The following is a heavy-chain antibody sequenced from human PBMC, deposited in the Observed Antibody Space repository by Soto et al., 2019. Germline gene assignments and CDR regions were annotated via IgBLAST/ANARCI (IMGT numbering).Heavy chain of an antibody. CDR2: ISASKGNA. D-gene: IGHD3-9*01. CDR3: ARVSYYDVVTGYDPQKYFSYAMDV. CDR1: GYSFNTYG. V-gene: IGHV1-18*04. J-gene: IGHJ6*02. Sequence: QVQLVQSGGEVKKPGASVKVSCTASGYSFNTYGITWVRQAPGQGLEWLGWISASKGNANYAKKVQDRVTMTIDTSTNTAYMDLRSLRPDDTAVYYCARVSYYDVVTGYDPQKYFSYAMDVWGQGTTVTVSS.